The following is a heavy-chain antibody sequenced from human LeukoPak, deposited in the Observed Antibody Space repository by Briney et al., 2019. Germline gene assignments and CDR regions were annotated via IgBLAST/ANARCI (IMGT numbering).Heavy chain of an antibody. V-gene: IGHV1-2*06. D-gene: IGHD4-23*01. J-gene: IGHJ4*03. CDR3: ACWGGGNQGH. CDR2: INPNSCDT. CDR1: GYTFTADY. Sequence: GSSVKGSCKASGYTFTADYMHGVRQAPGQGLEWMGRINPNSCDTIYAQDFQGSVTVTRDTSISTAYMELSRLRSDDTAVYYCACWGGGNQGHWGQGTLVTVSS.